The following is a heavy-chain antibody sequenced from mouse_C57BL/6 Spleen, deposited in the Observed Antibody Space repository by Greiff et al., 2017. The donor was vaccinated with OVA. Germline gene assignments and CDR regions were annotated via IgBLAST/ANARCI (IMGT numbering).Heavy chain of an antibody. CDR1: GYAFTNYL. D-gene: IGHD1-1*01. Sequence: VQLQQSGAELVRPGTSVKVSCKASGYAFTNYLIEWVKQRPGQGLEWIGVINPGSGGTNYNEKFKGKATLTADKSSSTAYMQLSSLTSEDSAVDFCAILLRSATRYFDVWGTGTTVTVSS. CDR3: AILLRSATRYFDV. V-gene: IGHV1-54*01. CDR2: INPGSGGT. J-gene: IGHJ1*03.